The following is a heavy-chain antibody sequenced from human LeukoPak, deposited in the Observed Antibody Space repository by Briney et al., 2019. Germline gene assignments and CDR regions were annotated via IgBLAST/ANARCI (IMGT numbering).Heavy chain of an antibody. V-gene: IGHV3-7*01. Sequence: GGSLRLSCVASEFSPTNFWMTWVRRAPGRGLEWVANIKHDGSEKFYVDSVKGRFTISRDNAKNSLYLQMNSLRAEDTAVYYCATFVGIVSGTYTVPGGLLVWGKGTTVTVSS. CDR2: IKHDGSEK. CDR3: ATFVGIVSGTYTVPGGLLV. CDR1: EFSPTNFW. D-gene: IGHD2-2*03. J-gene: IGHJ6*04.